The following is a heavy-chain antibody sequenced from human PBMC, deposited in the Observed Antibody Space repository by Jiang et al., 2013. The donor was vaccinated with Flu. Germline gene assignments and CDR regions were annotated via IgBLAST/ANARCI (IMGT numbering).Heavy chain of an antibody. J-gene: IGHJ6*02. CDR2: IYYSGST. CDR1: GGSISSSSYY. D-gene: IGHD6-19*01. CDR3: AVYSSGWYTPDYYYGMDV. V-gene: IGHV4-39*01. Sequence: SLTCTVSGGSISSSSYYWGWIRQPPGKGLEWIGSIYYSGSTYYNPSLKSRVTISVDTSKNQFSLKLSSVTAADTAVYYCAVYSSGWYTPDYYYGMDVWGQGTTVTVSS.